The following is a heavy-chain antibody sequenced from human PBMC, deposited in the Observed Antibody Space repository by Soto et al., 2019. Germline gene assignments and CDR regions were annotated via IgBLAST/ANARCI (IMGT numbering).Heavy chain of an antibody. J-gene: IGHJ4*02. CDR1: GFTFSSYW. D-gene: IGHD3-10*01. V-gene: IGHV3-74*01. Sequence: EVQLVESGGGLVQPGGSLRLSCAASGFTFSSYWMHWVRQAPGKGLVWVSRINSDGSSTSYADSVKGRFTISRDNGKNTLYLQMNRLRAEDTAVYYCARAGIDGYSGSGSISGHDFDYWGQGTLVTVSS. CDR3: ARAGIDGYSGSGSISGHDFDY. CDR2: INSDGSST.